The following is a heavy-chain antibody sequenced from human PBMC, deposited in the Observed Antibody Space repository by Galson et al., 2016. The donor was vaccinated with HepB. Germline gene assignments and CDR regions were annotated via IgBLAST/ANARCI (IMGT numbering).Heavy chain of an antibody. CDR3: ARGPADGDDALDI. CDR1: GGTFSSYS. V-gene: IGHV1-69*06. CDR2: IIPIFDTA. Sequence: SVKVSCKASGGTFSSYSVNWVRQAPGQGLEWVGGIIPIFDTADYAQRFQGRVTMTADKSTGTAYMELRSLTFEDTALYFCARGPADGDDALDIWGQGTLVIVSS. J-gene: IGHJ3*02. D-gene: IGHD5-24*01.